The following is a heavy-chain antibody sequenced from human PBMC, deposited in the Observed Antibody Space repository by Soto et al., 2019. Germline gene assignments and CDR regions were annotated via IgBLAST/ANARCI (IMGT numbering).Heavy chain of an antibody. V-gene: IGHV3-30*18. Sequence: QVQLVESGGGVVQPGRSLRLSCAASGFTFSSYGMHWVRQAPGKGLEWVAVISYDGSNKYYADSVKGRFTISRDNSKNTLYLQMNSLRAEDTALYYCAKDYSGGGSGPAPFDYWGQGTLVTVSS. CDR1: GFTFSSYG. CDR2: ISYDGSNK. D-gene: IGHD6-19*01. CDR3: AKDYSGGGSGPAPFDY. J-gene: IGHJ4*02.